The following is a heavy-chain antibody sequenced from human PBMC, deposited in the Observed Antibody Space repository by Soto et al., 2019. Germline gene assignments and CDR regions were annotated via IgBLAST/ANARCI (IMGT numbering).Heavy chain of an antibody. CDR2: IKQDGSGK. J-gene: IGHJ4*02. D-gene: IGHD5-12*01. CDR1: GFAFSGYW. Sequence: EVQLVESGGDWVQPGGALRLSCAAAGFAFSGYWMRWVRQAPGKGLEGVANIKQDGSGKYYVDSVKGRFTISRDNAKNSLYLQMNGLRVEDTAVYYCARATSVDAYWGQGTLVTVSS. V-gene: IGHV3-7*01. CDR3: ARATSVDAY.